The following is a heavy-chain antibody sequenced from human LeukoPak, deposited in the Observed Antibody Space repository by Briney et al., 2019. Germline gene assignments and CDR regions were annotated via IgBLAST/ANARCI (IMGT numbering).Heavy chain of an antibody. J-gene: IGHJ6*03. V-gene: IGHV1-8*01. CDR1: GYTFSIYD. Sequence: ASVKVSCKASGYTFSIYDINWVRQATGQGLEWMGWMNPNSGNTGYAQRFQGRVTMTRNTSISTAYVELSSLRSDDTAVYYCARAASWSPIGDSYYYMDVWGKGTTVTISS. CDR3: ARAASWSPIGDSYYYMDV. CDR2: MNPNSGNT. D-gene: IGHD6-13*01.